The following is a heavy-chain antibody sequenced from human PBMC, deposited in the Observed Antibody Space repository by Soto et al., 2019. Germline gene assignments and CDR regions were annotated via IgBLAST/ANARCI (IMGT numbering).Heavy chain of an antibody. CDR1: GGSISRYY. Sequence: KASETLSLTCTVSGGSISRYYWSWIRQPPGKGLEWIGYIYYSGSTNYNPSLKSRVTISVDTSKNQFSLKLSSVTAADTAVYYCARSGAAAAWFDPWGQGTLVTVSS. CDR3: ARSGAAAAWFDP. D-gene: IGHD6-13*01. J-gene: IGHJ5*02. CDR2: IYYSGST. V-gene: IGHV4-59*01.